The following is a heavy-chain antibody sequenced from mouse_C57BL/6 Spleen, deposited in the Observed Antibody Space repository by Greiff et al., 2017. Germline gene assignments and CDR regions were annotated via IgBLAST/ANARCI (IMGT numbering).Heavy chain of an antibody. CDR2: IYPGSGST. CDR3: ARCYSNFGGYFDV. Sequence: QVQLQQPGAELVKPGASVKMSCKASGYTFTSYWITWVKQRPGQGLEWIGDIYPGSGSTNYNAKFKSKATLTVDTSSSTAYMQLSSLTSEDSAVYYCARCYSNFGGYFDVWGTGTTVTVSS. V-gene: IGHV1-55*01. D-gene: IGHD2-5*01. CDR1: GYTFTSYW. J-gene: IGHJ1*03.